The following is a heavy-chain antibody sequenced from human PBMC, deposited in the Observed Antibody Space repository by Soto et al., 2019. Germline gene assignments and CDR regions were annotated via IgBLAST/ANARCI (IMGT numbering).Heavy chain of an antibody. CDR1: GGSISSRDYY. V-gene: IGHV4-30-4*01. D-gene: IGHD2-2*01. Sequence: SETLSLTCTVSGGSISSRDYYWSWIRQPPGKGLEWIGYIYYSGSSYYNPSLKSRATISVDTSKNQFSLKLTFVTAADTAVYYCARAQLVGYYFDYWGQGTLVTVSS. J-gene: IGHJ4*02. CDR3: ARAQLVGYYFDY. CDR2: IYYSGSS.